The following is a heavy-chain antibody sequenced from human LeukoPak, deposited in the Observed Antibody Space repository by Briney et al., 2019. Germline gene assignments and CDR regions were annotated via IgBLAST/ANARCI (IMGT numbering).Heavy chain of an antibody. CDR2: INHSGST. D-gene: IGHD3/OR15-3a*01. Sequence: PSETLSLTCAVYGGSFSGYYWSWIRQPPGKGLEWIGEINHSGSTNYNPSLKSRVTITVDTSKNQFSLKLTSVTAADTAVYYCARQTGSGLFILPGGQGTLVTVSS. CDR1: GGSFSGYY. J-gene: IGHJ4*02. V-gene: IGHV4-34*01. CDR3: ARQTGSGLFILP.